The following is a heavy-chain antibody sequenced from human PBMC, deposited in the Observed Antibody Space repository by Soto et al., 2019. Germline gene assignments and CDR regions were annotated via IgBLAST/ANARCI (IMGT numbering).Heavy chain of an antibody. J-gene: IGHJ4*02. D-gene: IGHD6-6*01. V-gene: IGHV3-11*06. Sequence: GGSLRLSCAASGFTFSDYYMSWIRQAPGKGLEWVSYISSSSSYTNYADSVKGRFTISRDNAKNSLYLQMNSLRAEDTAVYYCARGGRGIAARGRYYFDYWDQGNLVTVFS. CDR3: ARGGRGIAARGRYYFDY. CDR2: ISSSSSYT. CDR1: GFTFSDYY.